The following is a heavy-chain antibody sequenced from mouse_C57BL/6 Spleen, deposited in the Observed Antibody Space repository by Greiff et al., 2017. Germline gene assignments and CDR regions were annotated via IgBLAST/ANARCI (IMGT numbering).Heavy chain of an antibody. D-gene: IGHD1-1*01. CDR3: ARGGLVAPFDY. V-gene: IGHV1-63*01. CDR2: IYPGGGYT. Sequence: VHLVESGAELVRPGTSVKMSCKASGYTFTNYWIGWAKQRPGHGLEWIGDIYPGGGYTNYNEKFKGKATLTADKSSSTAYMQFSSLTSEDSAIYYCARGGLVAPFDYWGQGTTLTVSS. CDR1: GYTFTNYW. J-gene: IGHJ2*01.